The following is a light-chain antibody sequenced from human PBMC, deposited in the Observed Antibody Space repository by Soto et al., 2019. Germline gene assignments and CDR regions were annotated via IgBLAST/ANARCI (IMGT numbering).Light chain of an antibody. J-gene: IGKJ1*01. CDR1: QSISTW. Sequence: DIQMTQSPSTLSASVGDRVTITCRASQSISTWLAWYQQKPGKAPRLLIYKASSLESGVPSRFSGSGSGTEFTLTISSLQPDDFATYYCQQSYSNTRRTFGQGTKVEIK. V-gene: IGKV1-5*03. CDR3: QQSYSNTRRT. CDR2: KAS.